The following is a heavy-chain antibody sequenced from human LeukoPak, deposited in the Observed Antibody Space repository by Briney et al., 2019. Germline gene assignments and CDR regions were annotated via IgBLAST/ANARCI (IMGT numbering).Heavy chain of an antibody. V-gene: IGHV1-2*02. Sequence: GASVKVSCKASGYTFTGYYMHWVRQAPGQGLEWMGWINPNSGGTNYAQKFQGRVTMTRDTSISTAYMELSRLRSDDTAVYYCARCGSAGSCYSFDWFDPWGQGTLVTVSS. CDR2: INPNSGGT. CDR3: ARCGSAGSCYSFDWFDP. J-gene: IGHJ5*02. D-gene: IGHD2-15*01. CDR1: GYTFTGYY.